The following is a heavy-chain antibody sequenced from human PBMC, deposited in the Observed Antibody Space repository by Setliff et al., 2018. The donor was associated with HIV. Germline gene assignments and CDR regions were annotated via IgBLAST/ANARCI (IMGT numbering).Heavy chain of an antibody. CDR3: AYSGRQLRGPYFDF. J-gene: IGHJ4*02. CDR2: IYWNNNK. D-gene: IGHD1-1*01. CDR1: GLSLSTSGVG. V-gene: IGHV2-5*01. Sequence: SGPTLVNPTQTLTLTCTFSGLSLSTSGVGVGWIRQSPGKALEWLAFIYWNNNKHYSTSLKSRLTVTKDTSKNRVVFTMTNMDPVDTATYYCAYSGRQLRGPYFDFWGQGSPVTVSS.